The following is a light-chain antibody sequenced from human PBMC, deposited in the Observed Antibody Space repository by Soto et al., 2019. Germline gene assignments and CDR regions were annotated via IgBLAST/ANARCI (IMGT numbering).Light chain of an antibody. V-gene: IGKV3-15*01. J-gene: IGKJ3*01. CDR3: QQYNNWPPVT. Sequence: EIVMTQSPATLSVSPGERATLSCRASQSVSSNLAWYQQKPGQAPRLLIYGASTRATGIPARFSGSGSGTEFTITISSLQSEDFAVYYCQQYNNWPPVTFGPGTKVDIK. CDR1: QSVSSN. CDR2: GAS.